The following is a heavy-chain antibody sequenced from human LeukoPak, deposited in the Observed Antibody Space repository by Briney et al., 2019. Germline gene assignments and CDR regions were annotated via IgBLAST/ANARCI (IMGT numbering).Heavy chain of an antibody. Sequence: GGSLRLSCVASGFTFRSYGMHWVRQAPGKGLEWVANIKEDGSEKHHVDSVKGRFTISRDNARNSLYLQMNSLRSEDTAVYFCARVMVVVGAPFYYYGMDVWGQGTTVTVSS. D-gene: IGHD2-15*01. CDR2: IKEDGSEK. V-gene: IGHV3-7*04. J-gene: IGHJ6*02. CDR3: ARVMVVVGAPFYYYGMDV. CDR1: GFTFRSYG.